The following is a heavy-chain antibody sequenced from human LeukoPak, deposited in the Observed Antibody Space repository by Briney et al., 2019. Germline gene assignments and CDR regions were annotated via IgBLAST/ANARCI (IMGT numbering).Heavy chain of an antibody. CDR1: GFTFSSYS. CDR3: AKDLPSISYYYDSSGYEYPDY. Sequence: PGGSLRLSCAASGFTFSSYSMNWVRQAPGKGLEWVSSISSSSSYIYYADSVKGRFTISRDNSKNTLYLQMNSLRAEDTAVYYCAKDLPSISYYYDSSGYEYPDYWGQGTLVTVSS. V-gene: IGHV3-21*01. CDR2: ISSSSSYI. D-gene: IGHD3-22*01. J-gene: IGHJ4*02.